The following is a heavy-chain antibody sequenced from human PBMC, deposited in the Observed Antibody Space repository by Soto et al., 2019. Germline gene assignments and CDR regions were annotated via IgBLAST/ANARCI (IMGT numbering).Heavy chain of an antibody. D-gene: IGHD4-17*01. J-gene: IGHJ6*02. CDR1: GYTFTSYY. CDR3: ATNWPYGDSALYYYGMDV. CDR2: INPSGGST. V-gene: IGHV1-46*01. Sequence: QVQLVQSGAEVKKPGASVKVSCKASGYTFTSYYMHWVRQAPGQGLEWMGIINPSGGSTSYAQKFQGRVTMTRDTSTSTVYMELSSLRSEDTAVYYCATNWPYGDSALYYYGMDVWGQGTTVTVSS.